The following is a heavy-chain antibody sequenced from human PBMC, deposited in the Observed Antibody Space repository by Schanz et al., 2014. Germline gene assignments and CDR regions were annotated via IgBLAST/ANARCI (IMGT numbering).Heavy chain of an antibody. CDR3: AKRNVDDKSAAFDY. J-gene: IGHJ4*02. V-gene: IGHV3-11*01. Sequence: VHLLESGGGLVQPGGSLRLSCAASGFTFSDYYMTWIRQAPGKGLEWVSDISDSGDSTHYADSVKGRFTISRDNAKNSLCLRMNSLSAEDTAMYYCAKRNVDDKSAAFDYWGQGSLVTVSS. CDR1: GFTFSDYY. D-gene: IGHD3-9*01. CDR2: ISDSGDST.